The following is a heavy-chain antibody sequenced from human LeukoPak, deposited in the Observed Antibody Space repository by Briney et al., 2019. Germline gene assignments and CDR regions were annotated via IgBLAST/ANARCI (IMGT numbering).Heavy chain of an antibody. CDR1: GYSFTTYW. CDR2: IDPSDSYT. J-gene: IGHJ4*02. CDR3: ARQDF. V-gene: IGHV5-10-1*01. Sequence: GESLKISCKVSGYSFTTYWIGWVRQMPGKGLEWMGRIDPSDSYTDYAPSFQGHVTISADRSLSTAYLQRYSLKASDTAMYYCARQDFWGQGTLVTVSS.